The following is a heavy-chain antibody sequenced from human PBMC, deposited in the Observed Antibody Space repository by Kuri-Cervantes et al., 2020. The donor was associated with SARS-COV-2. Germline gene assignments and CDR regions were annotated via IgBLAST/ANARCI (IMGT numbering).Heavy chain of an antibody. V-gene: IGHV3-33*06. J-gene: IGHJ6*02. D-gene: IGHD2-15*01. CDR2: IWYDGSNK. CDR1: GFTFSSYG. Sequence: GESLKISCAASGFTFSSYGMHWVRQAPGKGLEWVAVIWYDGSNKYYADSVKGRFTISRDNSKNTLYLQMNSLRAEDTAVYYCAKDPWVVVAAIALISYGMDVWGQGTTVTVSS. CDR3: AKDPWVVVAAIALISYGMDV.